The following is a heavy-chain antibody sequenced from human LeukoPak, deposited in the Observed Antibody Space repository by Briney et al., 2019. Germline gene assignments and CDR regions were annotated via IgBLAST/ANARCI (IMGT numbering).Heavy chain of an antibody. CDR2: ISGSGGST. Sequence: GGSLRLSCAASGFTFSSYAMSWVRQAPGKGLEWVSAISGSGGSTYYADSVKGRFTISRDNSKNTLYLQMNSLRAEDTAVYYCARGPPYCSSTSCYEDWFDPWGQGTLVTVSS. CDR1: GFTFSSYA. J-gene: IGHJ5*02. CDR3: ARGPPYCSSTSCYEDWFDP. V-gene: IGHV3-23*01. D-gene: IGHD2-2*01.